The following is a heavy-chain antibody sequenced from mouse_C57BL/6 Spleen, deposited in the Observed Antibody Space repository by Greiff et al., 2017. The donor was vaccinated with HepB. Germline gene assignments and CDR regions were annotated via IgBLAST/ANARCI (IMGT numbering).Heavy chain of an antibody. CDR2: INPSSGYT. D-gene: IGHD4-1*01. CDR3: ASWGDAMDY. V-gene: IGHV1-4*01. CDR1: GYTFTSYT. J-gene: IGHJ4*01. Sequence: QVQLQQSGAELARPGASVKMSCKASGYTFTSYTMHWVKQRPGQGLEWIGYINPSSGYTKYNQKFKDKATLTADKSSSTAYMQLSSLTFEDSAVYYCASWGDAMDYWGQGTSVTVSS.